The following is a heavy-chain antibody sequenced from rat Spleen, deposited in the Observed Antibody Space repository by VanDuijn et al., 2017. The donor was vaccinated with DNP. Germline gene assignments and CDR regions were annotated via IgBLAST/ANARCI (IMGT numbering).Heavy chain of an antibody. Sequence: EVKLVESGGGLVQPGRSLKLSCAASGFIFSDHNMAWVRQAPKKGLEWVATISYDGSDIYYRDSVKGRFTISRDNAKSTLYLQMDSLRSEDTATYYCARHLTMGITPFDYWGQGVMVTVSS. CDR2: ISYDGSDI. V-gene: IGHV5-7*01. D-gene: IGHD1-9*01. CDR3: ARHLTMGITPFDY. J-gene: IGHJ2*01. CDR1: GFIFSDHN.